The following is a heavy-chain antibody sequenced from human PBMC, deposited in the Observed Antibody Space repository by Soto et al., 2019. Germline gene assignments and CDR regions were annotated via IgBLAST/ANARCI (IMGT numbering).Heavy chain of an antibody. V-gene: IGHV4-4*02. CDR3: ARSSYEKRGLNC. CDR2: TSPKGFT. Sequence: QVQLQESGPGLVKPSGTLSLTCAVSGGSISGADWWSWVRRPPGKGLEWIGETSPKGFTNYNAYLESRVSISVDKPANQFSLKLNSVTAADTAVYYCARSSYEKRGLNCWCQGTLVTISS. CDR1: GGSISGADW. D-gene: IGHD3-3*01. J-gene: IGHJ4*02.